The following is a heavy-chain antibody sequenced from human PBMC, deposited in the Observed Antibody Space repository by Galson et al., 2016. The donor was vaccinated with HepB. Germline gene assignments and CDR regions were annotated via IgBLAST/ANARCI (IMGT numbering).Heavy chain of an antibody. V-gene: IGHV3-21*04. D-gene: IGHD2-8*01. CDR1: GFTFNRHM. J-gene: IGHJ4*02. Sequence: SLRLSCAASGFTFNRHMMSWVRQAPGKGLEWVSSISGSGDYTHYADSVKGRFTISRDNPKNTLYLQMNSLRVEDTAVYYCARDNGVWGQGTLVTVSS. CDR2: ISGSGDYT. CDR3: ARDNGV.